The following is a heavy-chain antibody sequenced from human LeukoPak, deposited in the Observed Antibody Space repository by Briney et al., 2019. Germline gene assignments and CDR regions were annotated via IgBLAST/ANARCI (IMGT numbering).Heavy chain of an antibody. Sequence: SETLSLTCTVSGGSISSSSYYWGWIGQPPGKGLEWIGSIYYSGSTYYNPSLKSRVTISVDTSKNQFSLKLSSVTAADTAVYYCASGGYDFWSGYFPHDAFDIWGQGTMVTVSS. V-gene: IGHV4-39*01. CDR3: ASGGYDFWSGYFPHDAFDI. CDR2: IYYSGST. J-gene: IGHJ3*02. CDR1: GGSISSSSYY. D-gene: IGHD3-3*01.